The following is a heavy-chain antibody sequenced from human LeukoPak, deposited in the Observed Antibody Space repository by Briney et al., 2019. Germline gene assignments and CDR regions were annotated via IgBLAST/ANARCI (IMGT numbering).Heavy chain of an antibody. D-gene: IGHD5-12*01. J-gene: IGHJ4*02. CDR1: GFTFSSYA. CDR3: AKTSRRNSAYDSPFDS. V-gene: IGHV3-23*01. CDR2: ISGSGDST. Sequence: GGSLRLSCAASGFTFSSYAMTWVRQAPGKGLEWIAGISGSGDSTYHADSVKGRFTISRDNSKNTLYLQMNSLRAEDTAIYYCAKTSRRNSAYDSPFDSWGQGTLVTVSS.